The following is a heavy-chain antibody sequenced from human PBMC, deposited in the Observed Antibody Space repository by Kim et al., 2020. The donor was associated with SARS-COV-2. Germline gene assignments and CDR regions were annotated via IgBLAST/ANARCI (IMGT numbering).Heavy chain of an antibody. CDR3: ARDGNIMCTFGEVLLRDYGMDV. CDR1: GFTFSSYG. CDR2: ISYDGNYK. J-gene: IGHJ6*02. D-gene: IGHD3-16*01. Sequence: GGSLRLSCAGSGFTFSSYGMYWVRQAPGKGLEWVAVISYDGNYKHYEDSVKGRLSVSRDNSKKTLYLQLNSVRADDTAVYYCARDGNIMCTFGEVLLRDYGMDVWGPGTTVTVSS. V-gene: IGHV3-30*19.